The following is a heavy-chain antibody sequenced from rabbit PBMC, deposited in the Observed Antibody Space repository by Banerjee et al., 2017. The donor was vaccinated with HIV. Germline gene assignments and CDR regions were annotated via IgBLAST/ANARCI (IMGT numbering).Heavy chain of an antibody. V-gene: IGHV1S45*01. CDR3: ARSGLDGYYRPIPNYYAMDL. CDR1: GFSFSSSYW. Sequence: EESGGGLVQPEGSLTLTCTASGFSFSSSYWICWARQAPGKGLEWIGCIYTGSGSTYYASWAKGRFTISKTSSTTVTLQLNSLTAADTATYFCARSGLDGYYRPIPNYYAMDLWGPGTLVTVS. J-gene: IGHJ6*01. CDR2: IYTGSGST. D-gene: IGHD1-1*01.